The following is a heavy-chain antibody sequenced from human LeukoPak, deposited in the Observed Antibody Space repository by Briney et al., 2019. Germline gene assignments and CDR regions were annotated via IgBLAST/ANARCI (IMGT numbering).Heavy chain of an antibody. Sequence: ASVKVSCKVSGYGLTELAMHWVRQAPGIGLEWMGGFDPEEGETIYPQKFQGRVTMTEDTSTDTAYMELSSLRFDDTAVYYCATKVPHQKVHTTSDHVPFDLWGQGTKVTVSS. D-gene: IGHD1-14*01. J-gene: IGHJ3*01. V-gene: IGHV1-24*01. CDR2: FDPEEGET. CDR1: GYGLTELA. CDR3: ATKVPHQKVHTTSDHVPFDL.